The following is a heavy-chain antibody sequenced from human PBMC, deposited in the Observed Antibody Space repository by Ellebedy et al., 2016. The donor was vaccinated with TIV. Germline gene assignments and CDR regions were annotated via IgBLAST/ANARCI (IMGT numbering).Heavy chain of an antibody. Sequence: SETLSLTXTVSGCPFSPYYWNWIRKAPGKGLDWIGHMYYIGRATYNPSFKGRVTTSVDTSKNQFSLSLMSVIAANAAVYYCARSGGICGANSFDYWGQGTLVSVSS. CDR2: MYYIGRA. CDR3: ARSGGICGANSFDY. D-gene: IGHD4/OR15-4a*01. J-gene: IGHJ4*02. V-gene: IGHV4-59*01. CDR1: GCPFSPYY.